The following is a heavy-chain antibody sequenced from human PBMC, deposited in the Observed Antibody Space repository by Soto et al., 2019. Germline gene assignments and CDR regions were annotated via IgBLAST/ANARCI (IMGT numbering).Heavy chain of an antibody. Sequence: SETLSLTCSVSGDSISSADYVWTWIRQSPGKGLEWMGYIFHSGTTYYNPSLKGRLLRSIENSKNQFSLRLTSVTAADSAVYFCAREPYLPKASNDFWGPGTLVTVSS. J-gene: IGHJ4*02. D-gene: IGHD4-4*01. CDR1: GDSISSADYV. V-gene: IGHV4-30-4*01. CDR2: IFHSGTT. CDR3: AREPYLPKASNDF.